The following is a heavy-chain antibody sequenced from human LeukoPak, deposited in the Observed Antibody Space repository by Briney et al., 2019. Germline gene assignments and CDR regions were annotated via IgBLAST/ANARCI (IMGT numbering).Heavy chain of an antibody. J-gene: IGHJ4*02. D-gene: IGHD3-9*01. CDR3: ATAVVVTLLFDWYDVGFDY. CDR2: IKQDGSEK. V-gene: IGHV3-7*03. Sequence: PGGSLRLSCAASGFTFSSYWMSWVRQAPGEGLEWVANIKQDGSEKYYVDSVKGRFTISRDNAKNSLYLQMNSLRAEDTAVYYCATAVVVTLLFDWYDVGFDYWGQGTLVTVSS. CDR1: GFTFSSYW.